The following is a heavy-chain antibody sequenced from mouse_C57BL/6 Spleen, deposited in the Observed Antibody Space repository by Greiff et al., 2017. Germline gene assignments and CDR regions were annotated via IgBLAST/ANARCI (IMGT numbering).Heavy chain of an antibody. V-gene: IGHV6-3*01. Sequence: DVKLVESGGGLVQPGGSMKLSCVASGFTFSNYWMNWVRQSPEKGLEWVAQIRLKSDNYATHYAESVKGRFTISRDDSKSSVYLQMNNLRAEDTGIYYCTAGGSSYYPFAYWGQGTLVTVSA. CDR1: GFTFSNYW. D-gene: IGHD1-1*01. CDR3: TAGGSSYYPFAY. CDR2: IRLKSDNYAT. J-gene: IGHJ3*01.